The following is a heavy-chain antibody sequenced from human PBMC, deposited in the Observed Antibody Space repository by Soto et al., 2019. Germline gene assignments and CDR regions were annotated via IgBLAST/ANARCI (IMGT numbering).Heavy chain of an antibody. J-gene: IGHJ6*03. CDR3: ARTDGDSNSYARDV. CDR2: LFWDAQR. V-gene: IGHV2-26*01. CDR1: GFSLGKGRMG. Sequence: ATLWKAPGSVGLACTVGGFSLGKGRMGVICIRQPPGQPLEWLAHLFWDAQRSYRPSIQSSLTMSMDTSGSQVVLIMTNMDTVDTATYYCARTDGDSNSYARDVWGTGPPVTVS. D-gene: IGHD4-17*01.